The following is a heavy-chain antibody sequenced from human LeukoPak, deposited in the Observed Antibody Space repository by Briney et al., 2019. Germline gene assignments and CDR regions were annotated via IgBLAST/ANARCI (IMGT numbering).Heavy chain of an antibody. V-gene: IGHV3-53*01. J-gene: IGHJ6*03. CDR1: GFTVSSNY. CDR3: ARVSRFYYMDV. CDR2: IYSGGST. Sequence: GGSLRLSCAASGFTVSSNYMSWVRQAPGKGLEWVSVIYSGGSTCYADSVKGRFTISRDNAKNSLYLQMNSLRAEDTAVYYCARVSRFYYMDVWGKGTTVTISS.